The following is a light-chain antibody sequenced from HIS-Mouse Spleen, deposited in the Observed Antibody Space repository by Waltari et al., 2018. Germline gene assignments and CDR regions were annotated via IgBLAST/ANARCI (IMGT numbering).Light chain of an antibody. J-gene: IGLJ3*02. CDR3: AAWDDSLSGPWV. CDR2: RNN. CDR1: SSNTGSNC. V-gene: IGLV1-47*01. Sequence: QSVLTQPPSASGTPGQRVTISCSGSSSNTGSNCVYWYQQLPGTAPKLLIYRNNQRPSGVPDRFSGSKSGTSASLAISGLRSEDEADYYCAAWDDSLSGPWVFGGGTKLTVL.